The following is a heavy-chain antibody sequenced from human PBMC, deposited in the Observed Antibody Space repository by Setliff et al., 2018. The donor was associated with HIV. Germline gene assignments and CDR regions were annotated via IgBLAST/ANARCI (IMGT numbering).Heavy chain of an antibody. J-gene: IGHJ4*02. V-gene: IGHV5-51*01. D-gene: IGHD6-6*01. Sequence: GESLKISCKVSEYSFTSYWIGWVRQMPGKGPEWMGIIHPRDSDTRYSPSFQGQVTISADKSISTAYLQWSSLKASDTAMYYCARWGAARPYYFDYWGQGTLVTVS. CDR1: EYSFTSYW. CDR3: ARWGAARPYYFDY. CDR2: IHPRDSDT.